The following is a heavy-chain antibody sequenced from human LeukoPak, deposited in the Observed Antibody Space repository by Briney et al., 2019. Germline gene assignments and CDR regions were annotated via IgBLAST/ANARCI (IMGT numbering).Heavy chain of an antibody. CDR2: ISAYNGNT. CDR3: ARVDIAMDFDY. CDR1: GYTFTSYG. Sequence: ASVKVSCKTSGYTFTSYGISWVRQAPGQGLEWMGWISAYNGNTNYAQKLQDRVTMTTDTSTSTGYMELRSLRSDDTAVYDCARVDIAMDFDYWGQGTLVTVSS. J-gene: IGHJ4*02. D-gene: IGHD5-18*01. V-gene: IGHV1-18*01.